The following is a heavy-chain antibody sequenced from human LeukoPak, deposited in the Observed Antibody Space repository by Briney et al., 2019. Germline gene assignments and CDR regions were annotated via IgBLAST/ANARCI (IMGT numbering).Heavy chain of an antibody. J-gene: IGHJ3*02. Sequence: PVGSLRLSCAPSGLTLTTSTACRVRQAPGKGLEWVANIKQDGNEKYYVDSVKGRFTISSDNAKNSLYLQMNSLRAEDTAVYYCARNFAEFDIWGQGTMVTVSS. CDR2: IKQDGNEK. CDR1: GLTLTTST. CDR3: ARNFAEFDI. V-gene: IGHV3-7*04.